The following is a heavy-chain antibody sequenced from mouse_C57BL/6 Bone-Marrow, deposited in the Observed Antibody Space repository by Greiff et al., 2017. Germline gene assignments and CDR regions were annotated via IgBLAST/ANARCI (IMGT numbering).Heavy chain of an antibody. J-gene: IGHJ2*01. CDR2: IYPSDSET. D-gene: IGHD4-1*01. V-gene: IGHV1-61*01. CDR3: ASSGELAPDY. CDR1: GYTFTSYW. Sequence: VQLQQPGAELVRPGSSVKLSCKASGYTFTSYWMDWVKQRPGQGLEWIGNIYPSDSETHYNQKFKDKATLTVDKSSSTAYMQLSSLKSEDSAVYYCASSGELAPDYWGQGTTLTVSS.